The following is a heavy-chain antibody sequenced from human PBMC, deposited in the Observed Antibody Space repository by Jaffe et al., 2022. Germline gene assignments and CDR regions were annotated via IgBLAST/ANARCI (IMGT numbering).Heavy chain of an antibody. CDR2: IRYDGSNK. CDR3: AKERFRATIGTDAFDI. CDR1: GFTFSNYG. D-gene: IGHD1-26*01. J-gene: IGHJ3*02. V-gene: IGHV3-30*02. Sequence: QVQLVESGGGVVQPGGSLRLSCAASGFTFSNYGMHWVRQAPGKGLEWVAFIRYDGSNKYYADSVKGRFTISRDNSKNTLYLQMNSLRAEDTAVHYCAKERFRATIGTDAFDIWGQGTMVTVSS.